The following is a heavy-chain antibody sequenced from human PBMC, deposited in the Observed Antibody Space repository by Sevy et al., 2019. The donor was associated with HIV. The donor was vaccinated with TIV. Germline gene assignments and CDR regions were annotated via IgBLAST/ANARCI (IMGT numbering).Heavy chain of an antibody. CDR2: ISYDGSNK. V-gene: IGHV3-30*18. Sequence: GGSLRLSCAASGFTFSSYGMHWVRQAPGKGLEWVAVISYDGSNKYDGDSVKGRFTISRDNSKNTLYLQMNSLRAEDTAVYYCAKWSMSGARWLQLGAFDIWGQGTMVTVSS. CDR3: AKWSMSGARWLQLGAFDI. J-gene: IGHJ3*02. D-gene: IGHD5-12*01. CDR1: GFTFSSYG.